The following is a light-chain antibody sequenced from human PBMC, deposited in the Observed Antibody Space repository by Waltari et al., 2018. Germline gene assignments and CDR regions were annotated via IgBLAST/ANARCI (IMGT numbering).Light chain of an antibody. V-gene: IGKV3D-11*01. CDR3: QERSNWVFT. CDR2: DAT. Sequence: EIALSQSPATQFLTYGERPTLSCRASPGVTNYLAWYQQKPGQAPRLLIYDATNRATGIPARFSGSGSGTDFTLTISSLEPEDFAVYYCQERSNWVFTFGPGTKVDI. CDR1: PGVTNY. J-gene: IGKJ3*01.